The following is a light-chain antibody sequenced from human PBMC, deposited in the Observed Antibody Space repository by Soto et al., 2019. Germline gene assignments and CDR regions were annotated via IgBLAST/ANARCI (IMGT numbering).Light chain of an antibody. Sequence: DIQMTQFPSSVSASVGDRVTITCRASQPLGAWFAWYQQKPGKAPKLLISATSTLETGVPSRFRGSGSGTQFTLTISSLQPEDFATYYYKQADISQLTFGGGTRVEIK. CDR3: KQADISQLT. CDR2: ATS. CDR1: QPLGAW. V-gene: IGKV1-12*01. J-gene: IGKJ4*01.